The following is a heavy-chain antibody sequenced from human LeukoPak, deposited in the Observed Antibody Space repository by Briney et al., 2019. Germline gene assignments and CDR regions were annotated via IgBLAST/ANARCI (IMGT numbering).Heavy chain of an antibody. J-gene: IGHJ4*02. CDR2: ISSDGSNK. CDR1: GFTFSSSG. Sequence: GGSLRLSCAASGFTFSSSGMHWVRQAPGKGLEWVAVISSDGSNKYYADSVKGRFTISRDDSRNTLYLQMNSLRAEDTAGYFCAKDFISGSAHWGQGTLVTVSS. V-gene: IGHV3-30*18. D-gene: IGHD6-19*01. CDR3: AKDFISGSAH.